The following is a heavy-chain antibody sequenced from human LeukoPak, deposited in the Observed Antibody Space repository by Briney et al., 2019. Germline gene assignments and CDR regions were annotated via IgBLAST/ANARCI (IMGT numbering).Heavy chain of an antibody. CDR3: ARGLLNNDAFDI. J-gene: IGHJ3*02. CDR2: IYYSGST. CDR1: GVSISSYY. D-gene: IGHD3-22*01. V-gene: IGHV4-59*08. Sequence: SETLSLTCTVSGVSISSYYWSWIRQPPGKGLEWIGYIYYSGSTNYNPSLKSRVTISVDTSNNQFSLKLSSVTAADTAVYYCARGLLNNDAFDIWGQGTMVTVSS.